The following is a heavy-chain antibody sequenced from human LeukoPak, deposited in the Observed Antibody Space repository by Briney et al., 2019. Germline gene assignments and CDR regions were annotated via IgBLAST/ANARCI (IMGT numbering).Heavy chain of an antibody. CDR3: AINPFGWYDDTRFDP. D-gene: IGHD6-19*01. J-gene: IGHJ5*02. CDR2: INPNSGGT. CDR1: GYTFTGSY. Sequence: ASVKVSCKASGYTFTGSYMHRVRQAPGQGLEWMGWINPNSGGTNYAQKFQGRVTMTRDTSISTAYMELSRLRSDDTAVYYCAINPFGWYDDTRFDPWGQGTLVTVSS. V-gene: IGHV1-2*02.